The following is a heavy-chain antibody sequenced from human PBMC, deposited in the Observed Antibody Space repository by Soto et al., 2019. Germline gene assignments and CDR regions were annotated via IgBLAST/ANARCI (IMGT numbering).Heavy chain of an antibody. J-gene: IGHJ4*02. CDR2: ITDSGDST. CDR3: AKDAAGRVAARFDH. V-gene: IGHV3-23*01. CDR1: GFSFTNYA. D-gene: IGHD6-13*01. Sequence: EVQLLESGGGLVQPGGSLRLSCAASGFSFTNYAMSWVRQAPGKGLDWVSAITDSGDSTYYSDSVKGRFTISRDNSKNTLFLHMNNLRADDTARYYCAKDAAGRVAARFDHWGQGSLVTVSS.